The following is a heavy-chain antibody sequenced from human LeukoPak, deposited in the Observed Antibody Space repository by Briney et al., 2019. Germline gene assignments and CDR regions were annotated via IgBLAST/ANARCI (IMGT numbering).Heavy chain of an antibody. CDR2: ISSSSSYI. Sequence: PGGSLRLSCAASGFTFSSYSMNWVRQAPGKGLGWVSSISSSSSYIYYADSVKGRFTISRDNAKNSLYLQMNSLRAEDTAVYYCARDARYCSGGSCCDYWGQGTLVTVSS. CDR1: GFTFSSYS. V-gene: IGHV3-21*01. J-gene: IGHJ4*02. D-gene: IGHD2-15*01. CDR3: ARDARYCSGGSCCDY.